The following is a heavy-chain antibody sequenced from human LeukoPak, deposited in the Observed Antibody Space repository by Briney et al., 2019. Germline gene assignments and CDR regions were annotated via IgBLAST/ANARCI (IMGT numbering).Heavy chain of an antibody. D-gene: IGHD3-16*01. J-gene: IGHJ4*02. CDR1: GFTFSSYW. CDR2: IKQDGSEK. CDR3: ASGRKLGY. Sequence: GYLRLSFAASGFTFSSYWMSWVRQAPGKGLEWVSNIKQDGSEKYYVDSVKGRFTISRDKAKNSLYLQMNSPRAEDTALYYCASGRKLGYWGQGTLVTVSS. V-gene: IGHV3-7*01.